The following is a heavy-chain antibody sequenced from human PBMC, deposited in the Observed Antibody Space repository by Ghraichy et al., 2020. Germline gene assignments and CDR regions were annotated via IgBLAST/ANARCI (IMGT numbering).Heavy chain of an antibody. CDR2: IYYSGST. Sequence: SETLSLTCTVSGGSISRSTYYWGWIRQPPGKGLEWIGSIYYSGSTYYNPSLKSRVTISVDTSKNQFSLNLSSVTAADTAVYFCARSAGSIVLVPAARSKLFDYWGQGTLVSVSS. CDR3: ARSAGSIVLVPAARSKLFDY. D-gene: IGHD2-2*01. CDR1: GGSISRSTYY. V-gene: IGHV4-39*07. J-gene: IGHJ4*02.